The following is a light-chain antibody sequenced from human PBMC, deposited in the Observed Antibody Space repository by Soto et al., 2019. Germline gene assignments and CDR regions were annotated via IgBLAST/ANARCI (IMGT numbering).Light chain of an antibody. CDR2: ENS. J-gene: IGLJ3*02. CDR3: QSYDSSTNWV. V-gene: IGLV6-57*04. CDR1: SGTIATNY. Sequence: NFMLTQPHSVSESPGKTVTNSCTRSSGTIATNYVQWYQHRPGSAPTTVIQENSQRPSGVPDRFSGSIDSSSNSASLTISGLKTEDEADYYCQSYDSSTNWVFGGGTKVTVL.